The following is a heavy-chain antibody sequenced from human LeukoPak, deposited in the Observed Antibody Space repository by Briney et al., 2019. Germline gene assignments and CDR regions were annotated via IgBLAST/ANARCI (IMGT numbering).Heavy chain of an antibody. Sequence: SETLSLTCTVSGGFISSSSYYWGWIRQPPGKGLEWIGSIYYSGSTNYNPSLKSRVTISVDTSKNQFSLKLSSVTAADTAVYYCARVSGWPGVYYFDYWGQGTLVTVSS. D-gene: IGHD6-19*01. CDR2: IYYSGST. CDR1: GGFISSSSYY. CDR3: ARVSGWPGVYYFDY. V-gene: IGHV4-39*07. J-gene: IGHJ4*02.